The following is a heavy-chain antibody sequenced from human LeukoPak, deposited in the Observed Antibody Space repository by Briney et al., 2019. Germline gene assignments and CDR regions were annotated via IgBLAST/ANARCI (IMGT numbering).Heavy chain of an antibody. V-gene: IGHV1-2*02. D-gene: IGHD1-1*01. CDR2: INPNSGGT. Sequence: VASVKVSCKASGYTFTGYYMHWVRQAPGQGLEWMGWINPNSGGTNYAQKFQDRVTMTRDTSISTAYMELSRLRSDDTAVYYCVRRTLHGIAFDIWGQGTMVTVSS. CDR3: VRRTLHGIAFDI. J-gene: IGHJ3*02. CDR1: GYTFTGYY.